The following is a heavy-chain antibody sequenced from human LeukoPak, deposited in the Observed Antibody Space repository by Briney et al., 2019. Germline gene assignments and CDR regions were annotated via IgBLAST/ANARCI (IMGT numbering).Heavy chain of an antibody. CDR2: INHSGST. CDR1: GGSFSGYY. CDR3: ARGHNYYDSSGYYY. D-gene: IGHD3-22*01. V-gene: IGHV4-34*01. J-gene: IGHJ4*02. Sequence: SETLSLTCAVYGGSFSGYYWSWIRQPPGKGLEWIGEINHSGSTNYNPSLKSRVTISVGTSKNQFSLKLSSVTAADTAVYYCARGHNYYDSSGYYYWGQGTLVTVSS.